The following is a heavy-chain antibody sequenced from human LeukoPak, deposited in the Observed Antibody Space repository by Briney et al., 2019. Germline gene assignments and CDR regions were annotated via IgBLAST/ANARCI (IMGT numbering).Heavy chain of an antibody. V-gene: IGHV3-7*01. CDR3: AREWWYLDY. Sequence: GGSLRLSCAASGFTFSTYWMSWVRQAPGEGLEWVANINQDGREKYSVDSVKGRFTISRDNAKNSLYLQMNSLRAEDTAVYYCAREWWYLDYWGQGTLVTASS. D-gene: IGHD2-15*01. CDR1: GFTFSTYW. CDR2: INQDGREK. J-gene: IGHJ4*02.